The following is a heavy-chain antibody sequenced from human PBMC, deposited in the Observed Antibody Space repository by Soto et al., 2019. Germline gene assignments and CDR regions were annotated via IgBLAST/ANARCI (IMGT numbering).Heavy chain of an antibody. V-gene: IGHV3-23*01. Sequence: PGGSLRLSCAASGFTFSSYGMSWVRQAPGKGLEWVSAISGSGGSRYYADSVKGRFTTSRDNSKNTVYLQMNSLRADDTAFYYCAKGVSGSYSAGLENWGQGTLVTVSS. CDR2: ISGSGGSR. CDR3: AKGVSGSYSAGLEN. D-gene: IGHD1-26*01. CDR1: GFTFSSYG. J-gene: IGHJ4*02.